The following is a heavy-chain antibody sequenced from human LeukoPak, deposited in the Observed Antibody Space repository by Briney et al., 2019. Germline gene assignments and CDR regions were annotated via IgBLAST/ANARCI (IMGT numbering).Heavy chain of an antibody. CDR2: IIPIFGTA. CDR3: ARAVTPPQYYYYYMDV. Sequence: SVKVSCKASGGTFSSYAISWVRQAPGQGLEWMGGIIPIFGTANYAQKFQGRVTITAHESTSTAYMELSSLRSEDTAVYYCARAVTPPQYYYYYMDVCGKGTTVTVSS. V-gene: IGHV1-69*13. J-gene: IGHJ6*03. CDR1: GGTFSSYA. D-gene: IGHD4-11*01.